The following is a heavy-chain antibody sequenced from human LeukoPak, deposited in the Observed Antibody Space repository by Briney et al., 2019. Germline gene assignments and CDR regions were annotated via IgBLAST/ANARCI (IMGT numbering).Heavy chain of an antibody. V-gene: IGHV5-51*01. CDR3: ARQYCSTTNCPFDY. Sequence: GESLQISCQGSGYSFTSYWIGWVRQRPGKGLEWMGIIYPGDSDTRYSPSFQGQVTMSADKSISTAYLQWSSLKASDTAMYYCARQYCSTTNCPFDYWGQGTLVTVSS. D-gene: IGHD2-2*01. J-gene: IGHJ4*02. CDR2: IYPGDSDT. CDR1: GYSFTSYW.